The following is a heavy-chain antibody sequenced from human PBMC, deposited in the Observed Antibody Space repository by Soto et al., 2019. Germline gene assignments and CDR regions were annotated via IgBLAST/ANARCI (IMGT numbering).Heavy chain of an antibody. J-gene: IGHJ4*02. V-gene: IGHV4-4*02. D-gene: IGHD3-10*01. CDR3: ARGFQYWLPTFD. Sequence: QVQLQESGPGLVGPSGTLSLTCSVSGASVVNGNWWSGVRQSPGKGLEWIGEVSLAGKNHYNPSLQGRVTISLDESKNQFSLILTSVTVADAAIYYCARGFQYWLPTFDWGRGTVVTVS. CDR1: GASVVNGNW. CDR2: VSLAGKN.